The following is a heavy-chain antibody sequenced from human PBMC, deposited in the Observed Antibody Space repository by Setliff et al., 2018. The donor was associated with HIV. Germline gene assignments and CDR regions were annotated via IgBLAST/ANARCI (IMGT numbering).Heavy chain of an antibody. V-gene: IGHV1-69*01. Sequence: GPQVKVSCKASGGTFNNYAISWVRQAPGQGLEWVGGIIPLFGTTNYAQKFQGRVTITADESTNTAHMELNSLRSIDTAMYYCATVFYYNSESYSLDYWGQGMLVTVPQ. J-gene: IGHJ4*02. CDR1: GGTFNNYA. CDR2: IIPLFGTT. CDR3: ATVFYYNSESYSLDY. D-gene: IGHD3-10*01.